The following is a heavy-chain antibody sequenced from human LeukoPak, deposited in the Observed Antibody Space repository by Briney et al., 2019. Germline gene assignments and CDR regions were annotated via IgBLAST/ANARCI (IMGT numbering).Heavy chain of an antibody. CDR1: GFTFSSYA. V-gene: IGHV3-48*04. CDR3: AREEGRIAVAGTRGAPDY. Sequence: GGSLRLSCAASGFTFSSYAMSWVRQAPGKGLEWVSYISSSGSTIYYADSVKGRFTISRDNAKNSLYLQMNSLRAEDTAVYYCAREEGRIAVAGTRGAPDYWGQGTLVTVSS. CDR2: ISSSGSTI. D-gene: IGHD6-19*01. J-gene: IGHJ4*02.